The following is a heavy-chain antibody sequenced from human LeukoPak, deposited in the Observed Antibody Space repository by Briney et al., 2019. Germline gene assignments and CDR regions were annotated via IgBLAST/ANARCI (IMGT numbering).Heavy chain of an antibody. V-gene: IGHV1-69*05. Sequence: SVKASCKASGGTFSSYAISWVRQAPGQGLEWMGGIIPIFGTANYAQKFQGRVTITTDESTSTAYMELSSLRSEDTAVYYCARGSYDFWSGYYIPPPFDYWGQGTLVTVSS. CDR1: GGTFSSYA. J-gene: IGHJ4*02. CDR2: IIPIFGTA. CDR3: ARGSYDFWSGYYIPPPFDY. D-gene: IGHD3-3*01.